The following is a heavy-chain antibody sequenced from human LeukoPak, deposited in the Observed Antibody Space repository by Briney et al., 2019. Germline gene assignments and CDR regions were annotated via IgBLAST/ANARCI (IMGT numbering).Heavy chain of an antibody. CDR1: GFTFDDYA. V-gene: IGHV3-9*01. Sequence: GRSLRLSCAASGFTFDDYAMHWVRQAPGKGLEWVSGISWNSGSIGYADSVKGRFTISRDNAKNSLFLQMNSLRAEDTAVYYCARDREYYYDSSGYYSLVGAFDIWGQGTMVTVSS. CDR2: ISWNSGSI. CDR3: ARDREYYYDSSGYYSLVGAFDI. J-gene: IGHJ3*02. D-gene: IGHD3-22*01.